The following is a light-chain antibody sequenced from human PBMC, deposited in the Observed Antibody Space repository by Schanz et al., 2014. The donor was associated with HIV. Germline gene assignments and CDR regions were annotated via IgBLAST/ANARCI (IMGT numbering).Light chain of an antibody. V-gene: IGKV4-1*01. CDR1: QTVLYSSNNKND. J-gene: IGKJ4*01. Sequence: DIVMTQSPDSLAVSLGEGATINCKSSQTVLYSSNNKNDLAWYQQKAGQPPKLLISWASTRETGVPDRFSGSGSGTDFTLTISSLQAEDVAVYYCQQYYSTPLQVTFGGGTKVDIK. CDR2: WAS. CDR3: QQYYSTPLQVT.